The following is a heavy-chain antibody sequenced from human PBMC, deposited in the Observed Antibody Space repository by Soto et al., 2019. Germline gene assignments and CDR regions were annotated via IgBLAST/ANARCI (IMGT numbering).Heavy chain of an antibody. J-gene: IGHJ6*02. V-gene: IGHV1-69*13. CDR1: AGNFTNSI. CDR2: VMPTSGGT. D-gene: IGHD2-2*01. Sequence: SVKVSSKASAGNFTNSIMSWVRHARGQGLEWLGGVMPTSGGTVYAQNFQGRITITAAESTSTVYMELSSLRSEDTAVYYCAREHWSHLSSFDHQNGMDVWGQGIPVTLSS. CDR3: AREHWSHLSSFDHQNGMDV.